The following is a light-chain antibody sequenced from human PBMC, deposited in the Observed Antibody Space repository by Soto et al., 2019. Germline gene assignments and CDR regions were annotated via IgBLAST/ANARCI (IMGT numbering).Light chain of an antibody. V-gene: IGKV1-5*01. J-gene: IGKJ4*01. CDR3: QQYDSYSLT. Sequence: IPMTQSPSTLSASLGARVTITWPASQSISSWVAWYQQKPGKAPKLRSYAASTLQSGVPSRFSGRGAGTEVTLTISSLQPDDFATYDGQQYDSYSLTFGGGTKVDIK. CDR1: QSISSW. CDR2: AAS.